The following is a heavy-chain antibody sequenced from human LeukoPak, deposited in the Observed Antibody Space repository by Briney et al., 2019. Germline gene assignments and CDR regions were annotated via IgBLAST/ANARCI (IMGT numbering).Heavy chain of an antibody. Sequence: GGSLRLSCATSGFTFRTYGMHWVRQAPGKGLEWVAFIWGDGSNQYYADSVRGRFTISRDNSKNTLYLQMNSLRAEDTAVYYCASNQLLQPVFSGGMDVWGQGTTVTVSS. J-gene: IGHJ6*02. CDR1: GFTFRTYG. D-gene: IGHD2-2*01. CDR2: IWGDGSNQ. V-gene: IGHV3-33*01. CDR3: ASNQLLQPVFSGGMDV.